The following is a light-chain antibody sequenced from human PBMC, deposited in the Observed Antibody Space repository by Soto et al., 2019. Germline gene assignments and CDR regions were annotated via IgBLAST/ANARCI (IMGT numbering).Light chain of an antibody. CDR3: QQYHTYPRT. Sequence: DLQMTQSPSSLSVSVGDRVTITCRASQRVGKYLAWFQQKPGRAPESLIYDTSTLQSGVPSKFSGSGSGTDFTLTINSLQPEDSATYYCQQYHTYPRTFGQGTRLEIK. CDR1: QRVGKY. CDR2: DTS. J-gene: IGKJ5*01. V-gene: IGKV1-16*02.